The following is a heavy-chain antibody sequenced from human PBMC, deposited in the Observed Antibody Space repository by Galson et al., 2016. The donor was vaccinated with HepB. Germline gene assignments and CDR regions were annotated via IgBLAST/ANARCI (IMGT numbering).Heavy chain of an antibody. J-gene: IGHJ4*02. D-gene: IGHD2-15*01. CDR3: ARGNTCSGGACYLDY. CDR1: GFSFSSYG. CDR2: IWDDGSNK. V-gene: IGHV3-33*01. Sequence: SLRLSCAASGFSFSSYGMHWVRQAPGKGLEWVAVIWDDGSNKYYADSVKGRFTISRDNYKNTLYLQMNSLRVEDTAVYYCARGNTCSGGACYLDYWGQGTLVTVS.